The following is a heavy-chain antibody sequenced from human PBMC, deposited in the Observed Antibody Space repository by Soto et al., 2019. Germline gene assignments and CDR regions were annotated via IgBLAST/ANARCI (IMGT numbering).Heavy chain of an antibody. D-gene: IGHD3-22*01. V-gene: IGHV3-30-3*01. CDR3: ARKYYYDSGGYYYAEYFQH. CDR2: ISYDGSNK. CDR1: GFSFSSYA. Sequence: GGSLRLSCAASGFSFSSYAMHWVRQAPGKGLEWVAVISYDGSNKYYADSVKGRFTISRDNSKNTLYLQMNSLRAEDTAVYYCARKYYYDSGGYYYAEYFQHWGQGTLVTVSS. J-gene: IGHJ1*01.